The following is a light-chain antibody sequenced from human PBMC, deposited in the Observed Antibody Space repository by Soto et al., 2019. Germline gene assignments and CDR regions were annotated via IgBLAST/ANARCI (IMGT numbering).Light chain of an antibody. CDR2: GAS. CDR1: QSVSSSY. V-gene: IGKV3-20*01. Sequence: EIVLTQSPDTLSLSPGERATLSCRASQSVSSSYLAWYQQKSGKAPRLLIYGASSRAAGLPDRCSGSGSGTDFTLTITRLEPEDFAVYYCQQFGSSPPITFGQGTRLEIK. CDR3: QQFGSSPPIT. J-gene: IGKJ5*01.